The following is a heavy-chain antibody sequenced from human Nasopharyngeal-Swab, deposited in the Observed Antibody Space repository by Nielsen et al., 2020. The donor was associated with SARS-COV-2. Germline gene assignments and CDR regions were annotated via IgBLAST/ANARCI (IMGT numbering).Heavy chain of an antibody. CDR2: INHSGNT. CDR1: GGSFSAYD. V-gene: IGHV4-34*01. J-gene: IGHJ4*02. Sequence: SEILSLTCAVYGGSFSAYDWSWIRQPPGKGLEWIGEINHSGNTNYNPSLKSRVTISLDTSKNQFSLKLSSVTAADTAVYYCARGVAGVSMIVVVLTGGSYHFDYWGQGTLVTVSS. D-gene: IGHD3-22*01. CDR3: ARGVAGVSMIVVVLTGGSYHFDY.